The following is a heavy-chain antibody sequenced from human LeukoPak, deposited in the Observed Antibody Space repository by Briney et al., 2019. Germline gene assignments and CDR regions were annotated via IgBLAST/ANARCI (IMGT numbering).Heavy chain of an antibody. J-gene: IGHJ3*02. V-gene: IGHV5-51*01. Sequence: GESLKISCQGSGYSFTRYWIGWVRQMPGKGLEWVGIIYPGDSDTRYSPSFHGQVTISADKSITTAFLQWSSLKASDTAMYYCARLNDGFDIWGQGTMVTVSS. CDR3: ARLNDGFDI. CDR2: IYPGDSDT. CDR1: GYSFTRYW.